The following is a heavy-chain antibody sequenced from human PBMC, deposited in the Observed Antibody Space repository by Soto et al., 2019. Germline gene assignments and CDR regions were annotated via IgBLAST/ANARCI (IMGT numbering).Heavy chain of an antibody. CDR2: ISGSGGST. CDR1: GFTFSSYA. Sequence: GGSLRLSCAASGFTFSSYAMSWVRQAPGKGLEWVSAISGSGGSTYYADSVKGRFTISRDNSKNTLYLQMNSLRAEDTAVYYCAKLSAIVVYYYSGMDVLGQGTTVTVSS. D-gene: IGHD5-18*01. CDR3: AKLSAIVVYYYSGMDV. V-gene: IGHV3-23*01. J-gene: IGHJ6*02.